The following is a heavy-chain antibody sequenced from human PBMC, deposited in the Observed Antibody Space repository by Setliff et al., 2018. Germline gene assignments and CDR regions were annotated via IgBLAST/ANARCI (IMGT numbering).Heavy chain of an antibody. CDR2: IIPILGIA. J-gene: IGHJ2*01. CDR3: ARDPTTVTTRWYFDL. CDR1: GGTFSSYA. D-gene: IGHD4-17*01. Sequence: VKVSCKASGGTFSSYAISWVRQAPGQGLEWMGGIIPILGIANYAQKFQGRVTITADESTSTAYMELSSLRSEDTAVYYCARDPTTVTTRWYFDLWGRGTLVTVSS. V-gene: IGHV1-69*10.